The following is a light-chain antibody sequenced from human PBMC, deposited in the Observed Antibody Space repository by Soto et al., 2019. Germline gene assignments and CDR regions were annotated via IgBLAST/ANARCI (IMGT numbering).Light chain of an antibody. CDR2: GAS. J-gene: IGKJ1*01. Sequence: EIVLPQSPGTLSLSPGERATLSCRASQSVSSTYLAWYQQKPGQAPRLLIYGASSRATGIPDRFSGSGSGTDFTLTISRLEPEDLAVYYCQQYWSSPQTCGQGTKVEIK. CDR3: QQYWSSPQT. V-gene: IGKV3-20*01. CDR1: QSVSSTY.